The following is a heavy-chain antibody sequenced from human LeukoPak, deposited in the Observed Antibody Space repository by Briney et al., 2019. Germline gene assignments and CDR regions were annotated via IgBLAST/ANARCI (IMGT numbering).Heavy chain of an antibody. CDR1: GFTFSSYS. V-gene: IGHV3-21*01. CDR2: ISSSSSYI. CDR3: AREGPMSEKPIDY. J-gene: IGHJ4*02. Sequence: GGSLRLSCAASGFTFSSYSMNWVRQAPGKGLEWVSSISSSSSYIYYADSVKGRFTISRDNAKNSLYLQMNSLRAEDTAVYYCAREGPMSEKPIDYWGQGTLVTVSS.